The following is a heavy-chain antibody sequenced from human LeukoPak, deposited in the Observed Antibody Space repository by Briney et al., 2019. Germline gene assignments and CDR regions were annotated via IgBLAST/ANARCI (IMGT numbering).Heavy chain of an antibody. CDR2: MGSSGSAI. J-gene: IGHJ4*02. V-gene: IGHV3-11*04. D-gene: IGHD4-23*01. Sequence: GGALRLSCVGSGFTFSDYYMTWIRQAPGKGLEGVSYMGSSGSAIYYADSVKGRFTISRDNAKNSLYLQMNSLRAEDSAVYYCARPLGGKDYFDSWGQGTLVTVSS. CDR1: GFTFSDYY. CDR3: ARPLGGKDYFDS.